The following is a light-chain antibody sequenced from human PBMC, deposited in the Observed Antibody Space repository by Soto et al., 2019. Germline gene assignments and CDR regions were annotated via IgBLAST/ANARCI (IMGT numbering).Light chain of an antibody. V-gene: IGLV2-14*02. J-gene: IGLJ1*01. Sequence: QSVLAQPASVSGSPGQSITISCTGTSGFVGSFSLVSWYQQHPGKAPKVMISEVSNRPSGVSNRFSGSKSGNTASLTISGLQAEDEADYYCSSYTSSGTLYVFGTGTKVTVL. CDR1: SGFVGSFSL. CDR2: EVS. CDR3: SSYTSSGTLYV.